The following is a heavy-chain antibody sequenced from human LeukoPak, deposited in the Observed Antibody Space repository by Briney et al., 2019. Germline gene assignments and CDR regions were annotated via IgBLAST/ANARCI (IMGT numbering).Heavy chain of an antibody. CDR2: IRYDGSNK. CDR3: AKLRGDYVWGSYRRPTFDY. J-gene: IGHJ4*02. V-gene: IGHV3-30*02. Sequence: GGSLRLSCAASGFTFSSYGMHWVRQAPGKGLGLVAFIRYDGSNKYYADSVKGRFTISRDNSKNTLYLQMNSLRAEDTAVYYCAKLRGDYVWGSYRRPTFDYWGQGTLVTVSS. CDR1: GFTFSSYG. D-gene: IGHD3-16*02.